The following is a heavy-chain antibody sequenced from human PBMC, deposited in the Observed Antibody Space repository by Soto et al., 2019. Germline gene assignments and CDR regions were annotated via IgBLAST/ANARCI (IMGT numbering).Heavy chain of an antibody. Sequence: LRVSCSASGFTFSGYTMSWVRQAPGKGLGWVSAISGSCGSTYYADSVKGRFTISRDNSKNTLYLQMNSLRAEDTAVYYCAKDHAYSGSYWDYWGQGNLVTVSS. CDR2: ISGSCGST. V-gene: IGHV3-23*01. D-gene: IGHD1-26*01. CDR3: AKDHAYSGSYWDY. J-gene: IGHJ4*02. CDR1: GFTFSGYT.